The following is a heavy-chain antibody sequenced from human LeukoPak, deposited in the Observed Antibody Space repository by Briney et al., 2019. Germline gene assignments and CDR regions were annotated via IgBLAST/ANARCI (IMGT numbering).Heavy chain of an antibody. D-gene: IGHD3-22*01. CDR2: ISSNGGST. J-gene: IGHJ4*02. CDR1: GFTFTSSA. V-gene: IGHV3-64D*09. Sequence: SCKASGFTFTSSAMHWVRQAPGKGLEYVSAISSNGGSTYYADSVKGRFTISRDNSKNTLYLQMSSLRAEDTAVYYCVKDLRYYDSSGYYDYWGQGTLVTVSS. CDR3: VKDLRYYDSSGYYDY.